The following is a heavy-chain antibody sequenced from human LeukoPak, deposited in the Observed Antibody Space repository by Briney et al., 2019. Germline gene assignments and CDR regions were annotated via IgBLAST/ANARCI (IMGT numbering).Heavy chain of an antibody. CDR1: GGSFSGYY. Sequence: SETLSLTCAVYGGSFSGYYWSWLRQPPGKGLEWIGYIYCSGSTYYNPSLKSRVTISVDTSKNQFSLKLSSVTAADTAVYYCASMIQDYYYYYYMDVWGKGTTVTVSS. CDR2: IYCSGST. D-gene: IGHD3-16*01. J-gene: IGHJ6*03. V-gene: IGHV4-30-4*08. CDR3: ASMIQDYYYYYYMDV.